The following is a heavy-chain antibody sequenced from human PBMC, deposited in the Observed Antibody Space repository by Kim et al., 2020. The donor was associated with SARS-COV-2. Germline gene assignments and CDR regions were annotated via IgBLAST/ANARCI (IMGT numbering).Heavy chain of an antibody. CDR2: INPSGGST. Sequence: ASVKVSCKASGYTFTSYYMHWVRQAPGQGLEWMGIINPSGGSTSYAQKFQGRVTMTRDTSTSTVYMELSSLRSEDTAVYYCARDASITMVRGAIDYWGQGTLVTVSS. V-gene: IGHV1-46*01. D-gene: IGHD3-10*01. CDR1: GYTFTSYY. CDR3: ARDASITMVRGAIDY. J-gene: IGHJ4*02.